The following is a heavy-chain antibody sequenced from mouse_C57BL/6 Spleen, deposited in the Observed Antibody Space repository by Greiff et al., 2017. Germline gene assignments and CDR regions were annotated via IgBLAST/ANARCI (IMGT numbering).Heavy chain of an antibody. D-gene: IGHD2-4*01. Sequence: EVQRVESGPGLVKPSQSLSLTCSVTGYSITSGYYWNWIRQFPGNKLEWMGYISYDGSNNYNPSLKNRISITRDTSKNQFFLKLNSVTTEDTATYYCAREGDYGLFAYWGQGTLVTVSA. V-gene: IGHV3-6*01. CDR2: ISYDGSN. CDR1: GYSITSGYY. CDR3: AREGDYGLFAY. J-gene: IGHJ3*01.